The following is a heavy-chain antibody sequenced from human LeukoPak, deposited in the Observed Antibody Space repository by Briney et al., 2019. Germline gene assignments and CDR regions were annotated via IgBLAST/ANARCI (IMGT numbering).Heavy chain of an antibody. CDR1: GFTFSSYE. Sequence: GGSLRLSCAASGFTFSSYEMNWVRQAPGKGLEWVSGINWNGGSTGYADSVKGRFTISRDNAKNSLYLQMNSLRAEDTALYYCARVAVEYYYYCMDVWGKGTTVTVSS. D-gene: IGHD5-24*01. J-gene: IGHJ6*03. CDR2: INWNGGST. CDR3: ARVAVEYYYYCMDV. V-gene: IGHV3-20*04.